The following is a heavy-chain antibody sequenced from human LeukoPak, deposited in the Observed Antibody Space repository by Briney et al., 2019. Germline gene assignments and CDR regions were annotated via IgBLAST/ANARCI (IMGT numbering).Heavy chain of an antibody. Sequence: PGGSLRLSCAASGFTFSSYWMHWVRQAPGKGLVWVSRINSDGSSTSYADSVKGRFTISRDNAKNTLYLQMNSLRAEDTAVYYCASEVIAATTLDNWGQGTLVTVSS. D-gene: IGHD2-15*01. V-gene: IGHV3-74*01. J-gene: IGHJ4*02. CDR1: GFTFSSYW. CDR2: INSDGSST. CDR3: ASEVIAATTLDN.